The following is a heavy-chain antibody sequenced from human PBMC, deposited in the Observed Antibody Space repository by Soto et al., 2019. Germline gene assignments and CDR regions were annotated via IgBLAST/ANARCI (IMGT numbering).Heavy chain of an antibody. CDR2: ISSGGRHQ. CDR3: AKDAVPGPPDYFDF. J-gene: IGHJ4*02. CDR1: GFTFIAYE. V-gene: IGHV3-30*04. D-gene: IGHD6-19*01. Sequence: GGSLRLSCVGSGFTFIAYEIHWVRQAPGKGLDWVAVISSGGRHQFYTDSVSGRFTIFRDDSRNTVYLQMNNLTPQDAAIYHCAKDAVPGPPDYFDFWGQGTLVTVSS.